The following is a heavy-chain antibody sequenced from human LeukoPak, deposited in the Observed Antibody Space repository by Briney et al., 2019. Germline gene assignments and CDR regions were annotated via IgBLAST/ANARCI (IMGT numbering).Heavy chain of an antibody. CDR3: GKDWKLDY. V-gene: IGHV3-23*01. CDR2: IGSAGDT. J-gene: IGHJ4*02. D-gene: IGHD1-1*01. Sequence: GGSLRLSCAASGFTFSSYAMSWVRQAPGRGLEWVSAIGSAGDTKYAASVKGRFTISRDNSKNTLYLQMISLRAEDTAVYYCGKDWKLDYWGQGTLVTVSS. CDR1: GFTFSSYA.